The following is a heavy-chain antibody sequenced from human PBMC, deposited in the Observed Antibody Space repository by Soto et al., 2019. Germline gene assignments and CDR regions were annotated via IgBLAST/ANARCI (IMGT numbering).Heavy chain of an antibody. Sequence: PSETLSLTCTVSGGSISSGDYYWSWIRQPPGEGLEWIGYIYYSGSTYYNPSLKSRVTISVDTSKNQFSLKLSSVTAADTAVYYCARAPQEGYYYYYGMDVWGQGTTVTVSS. CDR3: ARAPQEGYYYYYGMDV. CDR1: GGSISSGDYY. J-gene: IGHJ6*02. V-gene: IGHV4-30-4*01. CDR2: IYYSGST.